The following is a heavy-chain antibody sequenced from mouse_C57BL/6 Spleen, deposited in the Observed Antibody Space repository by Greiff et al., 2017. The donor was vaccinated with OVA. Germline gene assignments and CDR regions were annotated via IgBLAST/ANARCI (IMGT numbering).Heavy chain of an antibody. V-gene: IGHV2-6-1*01. Sequence: VMLVESGPGLVAPSQSLSITCTVSGFSLTSYGVHWVRQPPGKGLEWLVVIWSDGSTTYNSALKSRLSISKDNSKSQVFLKMNSLQTDDTAMYYCARHDGNYPAWFAYWGQGTLVTVSA. CDR3: ARHDGNYPAWFAY. J-gene: IGHJ3*01. D-gene: IGHD2-1*01. CDR1: GFSLTSYG. CDR2: IWSDGST.